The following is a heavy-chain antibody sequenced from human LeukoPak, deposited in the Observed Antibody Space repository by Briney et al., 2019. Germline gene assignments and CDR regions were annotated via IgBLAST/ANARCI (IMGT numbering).Heavy chain of an antibody. CDR2: ISYSGSA. CDR1: GYSISSGYY. D-gene: IGHD6-13*01. J-gene: IGHJ4*02. V-gene: IGHV4-38-2*02. CDR3: ARISALAAVDTDY. Sequence: SETLSLTCTVSGYSISSGYYWGWIRQPPGKGLEWIGSISYSGSAYYTPSLKTRVTISVDTSKNQFSLKLTSVTAADTAVYYCARISALAAVDTDYWGQGTLVTVSS.